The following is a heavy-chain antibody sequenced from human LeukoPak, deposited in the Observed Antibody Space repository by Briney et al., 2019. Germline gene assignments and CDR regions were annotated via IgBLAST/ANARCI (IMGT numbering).Heavy chain of an antibody. CDR1: GYTFTSYG. J-gene: IGHJ4*02. Sequence: ASVKVSCKASGYTFTSYGISWVRQAPGQGLEWMGWISAYNGNTNYAQKLQGRVTMTTDTSTSTAYMELRSLRSDDTAVYYCARDRTYYYGSGSNLIDYWGQGTLVTVSS. CDR2: ISAYNGNT. D-gene: IGHD3-10*01. V-gene: IGHV1-18*01. CDR3: ARDRTYYYGSGSNLIDY.